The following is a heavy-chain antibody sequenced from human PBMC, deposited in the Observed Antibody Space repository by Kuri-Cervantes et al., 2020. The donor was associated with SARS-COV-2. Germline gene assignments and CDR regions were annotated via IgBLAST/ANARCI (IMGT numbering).Heavy chain of an antibody. Sequence: SETLSLTCTASGGSISSYYWSWIRQPPGKGLEWIGYIYYSGSTNYNPSLKSRVTISVDTSKNQFSLKLSTVTAADAAVYYCSREGNDYGDYYDYWGQGTLVTVSS. CDR1: GGSISSYY. V-gene: IGHV4-59*01. J-gene: IGHJ4*02. CDR3: SREGNDYGDYYDY. D-gene: IGHD4-17*01. CDR2: IYYSGST.